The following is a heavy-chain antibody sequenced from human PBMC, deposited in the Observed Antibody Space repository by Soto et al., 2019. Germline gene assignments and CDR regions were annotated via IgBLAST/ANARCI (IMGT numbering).Heavy chain of an antibody. V-gene: IGHV3-21*01. J-gene: IGHJ6*02. CDR3: ARDSHSIVVVPAALHYGMDV. CDR2: ISSSSSYI. D-gene: IGHD2-2*01. Sequence: PGGSLRLSCAASGFTFSSYSMNWVRQAPGKGLEWVSSISSSSSYIYYADSVKGRFTISRDNAKNSLYLQMNSLRAEDTAVYYCARDSHSIVVVPAALHYGMDVWGQGTTVTVSS. CDR1: GFTFSSYS.